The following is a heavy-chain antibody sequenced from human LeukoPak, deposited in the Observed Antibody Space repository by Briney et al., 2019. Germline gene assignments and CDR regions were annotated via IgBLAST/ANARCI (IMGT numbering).Heavy chain of an antibody. CDR1: GGSISSYY. CDR2: MYTSGST. D-gene: IGHD2-15*01. V-gene: IGHV4-4*07. Sequence: PSETLSLTCTVSGGSISSYYWSWIRQPAGKGLEWIGRMYTSGSTNYNPSLKSRVTISVDTSKTQFSLKLSSVTAADTAVYYCARGCSGGSCYSRFDYWGQGTLVTVSS. CDR3: ARGCSGGSCYSRFDY. J-gene: IGHJ4*02.